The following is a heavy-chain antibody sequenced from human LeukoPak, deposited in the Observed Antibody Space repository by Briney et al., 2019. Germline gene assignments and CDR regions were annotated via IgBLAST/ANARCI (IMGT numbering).Heavy chain of an antibody. CDR2: ISYDGSNK. J-gene: IGHJ4*02. CDR1: GFTFSSYA. Sequence: GGSLRLPCAASGFTFSSYAMHWVRQAPGKGLEWVAVISYDGSNKYYADSVKGRFTISRDNSKNTLYLQMNSLRAEDTAVYYCARSQSGDGYNYDYWGQGTLVTVSS. D-gene: IGHD5-24*01. CDR3: ARSQSGDGYNYDY. V-gene: IGHV3-30-3*01.